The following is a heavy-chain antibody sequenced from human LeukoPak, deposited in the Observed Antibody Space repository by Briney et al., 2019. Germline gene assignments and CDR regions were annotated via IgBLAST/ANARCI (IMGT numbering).Heavy chain of an antibody. CDR3: ARGEGDGYNSYYYYGMDV. Sequence: PGGSLRLSCAASGFTFSRYTLHWVRQAPGKGLEWVAVISYEGSNKYYADSVKGRFTISRDNSKNTLYLQMNSLRPEDTALYYCARGEGDGYNSYYYYGMDVWGQGTLVTVSS. D-gene: IGHD5-24*01. J-gene: IGHJ6*02. CDR1: GFTFSRYT. V-gene: IGHV3-30*04. CDR2: ISYEGSNK.